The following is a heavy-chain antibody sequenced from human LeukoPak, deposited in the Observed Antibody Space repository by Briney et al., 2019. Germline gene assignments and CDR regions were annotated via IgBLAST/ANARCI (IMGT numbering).Heavy chain of an antibody. J-gene: IGHJ4*02. CDR3: AEEARTTGSLDY. V-gene: IGHV1-18*01. D-gene: IGHD4-11*01. CDR1: GYTFTSYG. Sequence: ASVKVSCKASGYTFTSYGISWVRQAPGQGLEWMGWISAYNDNTNYAQKLQGRVTMTTDTSTSTAYMELRSLRSDDTAVYYCAEEARTTGSLDYWGQGTLVTVSS. CDR2: ISAYNDNT.